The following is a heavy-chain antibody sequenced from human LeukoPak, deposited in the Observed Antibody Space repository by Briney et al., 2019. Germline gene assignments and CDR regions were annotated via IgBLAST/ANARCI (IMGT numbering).Heavy chain of an antibody. CDR3: ARIRYFDWSPDAFDI. V-gene: IGHV4-38-2*02. D-gene: IGHD3-9*01. CDR2: IYYSGST. CDR1: GYSISSGYY. J-gene: IGHJ3*02. Sequence: SETLSFTCTVSGYSISSGYYWGWIRQPPGKGLEWIGYIYYSGSTNYNPSLKSRVTISVDTSKNQFSLKLSSVTAADTAVYYCARIRYFDWSPDAFDIWGQGTMVTVSS.